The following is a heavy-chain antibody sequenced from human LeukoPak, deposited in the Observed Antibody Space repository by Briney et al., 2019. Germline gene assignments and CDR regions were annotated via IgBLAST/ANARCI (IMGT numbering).Heavy chain of an antibody. J-gene: IGHJ4*02. CDR1: GFTFSAYF. V-gene: IGHV3-64D*06. Sequence: SGGSLRLSCSASGFTFSAYFMHWVRQAPGKGLEYVSSISSNEYDTYYADSVKGRFTISRDNSKNTLFLQMSSLRAEDTAVYYCARDPSSWYPKYFDYWGQGTLVTVSS. D-gene: IGHD6-13*01. CDR3: ARDPSSWYPKYFDY. CDR2: ISSNEYDT.